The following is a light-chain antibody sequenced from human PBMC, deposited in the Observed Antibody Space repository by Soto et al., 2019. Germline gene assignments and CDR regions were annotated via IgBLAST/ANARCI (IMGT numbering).Light chain of an antibody. V-gene: IGLV2-14*01. CDR3: ASKRGSSTLV. J-gene: IGLJ1*01. CDR1: SIDVGGHNY. CDR2: DVT. Sequence: QSVLTQPATVSGSPGQSITISCTGTSIDVGGHNYVSWYQQHPGKAPKLIIYDVTNRPSGVSNRFSASKSGNTASLTISGLQGEDEADYYCASKRGSSTLVFGTGTKLTVL.